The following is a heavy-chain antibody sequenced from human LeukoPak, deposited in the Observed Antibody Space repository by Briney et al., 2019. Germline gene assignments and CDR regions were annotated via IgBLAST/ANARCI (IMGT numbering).Heavy chain of an antibody. V-gene: IGHV4-30-2*01. J-gene: IGHJ4*02. D-gene: IGHD3-3*01. CDR1: GGSISSGGYS. CDR2: IYHSGST. CDR3: ARADFWSGHSFDY. Sequence: SETLSLTCAVSGGSISSGGYSWSWIRQPPGKGLEWIGYIYHSGSTYYNPSLKSRVTISVDRSKNQFSLKLSSVTAADTAVYYCARADFWSGHSFDYWGQGTLVTVSS.